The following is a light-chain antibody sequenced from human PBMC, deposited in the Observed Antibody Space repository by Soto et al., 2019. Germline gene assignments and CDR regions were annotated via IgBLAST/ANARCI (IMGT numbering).Light chain of an antibody. CDR3: LVWDSSTWV. J-gene: IGLJ3*02. V-gene: IGLV3-9*01. CDR1: NIGSKN. Sequence: SSELTQPLSVSVALGQTARITCGGNNIGSKNVHWYQQKPGQAPVLVIYRDSNRPSGIPERFSGSNSGNTATLTISRAQAGDEADYYCLVWDSSTWVFGGGTKLTVL. CDR2: RDS.